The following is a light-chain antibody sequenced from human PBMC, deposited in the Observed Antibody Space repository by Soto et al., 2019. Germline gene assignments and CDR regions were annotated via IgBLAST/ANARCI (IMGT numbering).Light chain of an antibody. CDR3: SSYTSSSTYV. CDR1: SSDAGGYNY. CDR2: DVS. V-gene: IGLV2-14*03. J-gene: IGLJ1*01. Sequence: QSALTQPASVSVSPGQSITIPCTGTSSDAGGYNYVSWYQQHPGKAPKLMIYDVSNRPSGVSNSFSGSKSGNTASLTISGLQAEDEADYYCSSYTSSSTYVFGTGTKLTVL.